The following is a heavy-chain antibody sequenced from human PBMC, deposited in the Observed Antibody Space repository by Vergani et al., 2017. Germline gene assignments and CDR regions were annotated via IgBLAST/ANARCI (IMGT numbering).Heavy chain of an antibody. CDR1: GFTFSDYY. CDR2: ISSSDNTI. CDR3: ARNSGWFGYYYYYMDV. Sequence: VQLVESGGGLVKSGGSLRLSCAASGFTFSDYYMSWIRQAPGKGLEWVSYISSSDNTIYYADSVKGRFTISRDNAKNSLYLQMNSLRAEDTAVYYCARNSGWFGYYYYYMDVWGKGTTVTVSS. D-gene: IGHD6-19*01. V-gene: IGHV3-11*01. J-gene: IGHJ6*03.